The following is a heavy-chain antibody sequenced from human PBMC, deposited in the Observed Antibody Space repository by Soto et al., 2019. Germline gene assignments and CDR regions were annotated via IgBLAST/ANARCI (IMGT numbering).Heavy chain of an antibody. CDR2: ISGSGGST. Sequence: EVQLLESGGGLVQPGGSLRLSCAASGFTFSSYAMSWVRQAPGKGLEWVSAISGSGGSTYYADSVKGRFTISRDNSKNTLYLQMNSLRAEDTAVYYCAKDRDIVVPGRGEYFDYWGQGTLVTVSS. J-gene: IGHJ4*02. CDR3: AKDRDIVVPGRGEYFDY. CDR1: GFTFSSYA. V-gene: IGHV3-23*01. D-gene: IGHD2-15*01.